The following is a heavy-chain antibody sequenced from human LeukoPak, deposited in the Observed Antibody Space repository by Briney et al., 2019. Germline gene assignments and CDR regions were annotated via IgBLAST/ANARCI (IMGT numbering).Heavy chain of an antibody. Sequence: GGSLRLSCAASGFTFSDYYMSWIRQAPGKGPEWISNISSSGDYRNYADSVKGRFTISRDNAKNSLYLQMSSLRGDDTAMYYCARVPGLGYYGMDVWGQGTTVTVSS. J-gene: IGHJ6*02. CDR3: ARVPGLGYYGMDV. V-gene: IGHV3-11*05. D-gene: IGHD1-14*01. CDR2: ISSSGDYR. CDR1: GFTFSDYY.